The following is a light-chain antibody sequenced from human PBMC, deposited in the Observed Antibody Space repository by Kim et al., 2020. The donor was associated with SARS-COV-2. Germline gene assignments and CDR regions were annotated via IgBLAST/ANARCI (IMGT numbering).Light chain of an antibody. CDR2: DAS. CDR1: QSISSW. CDR3: HT. Sequence: DIQMTQSPSTLSASVGDRVTITCRASQSISSWLAWYQQKPGKAPKLLIYDASSLESGVPSRFSGSGSGTEFTLTISSLQPDDFATYYRHTFGQGTKLEI. J-gene: IGKJ2*01. V-gene: IGKV1-5*01.